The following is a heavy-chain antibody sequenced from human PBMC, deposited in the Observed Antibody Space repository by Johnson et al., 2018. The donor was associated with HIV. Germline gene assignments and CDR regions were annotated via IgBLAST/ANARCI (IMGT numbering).Heavy chain of an antibody. Sequence: QVQLVESGGGVVQPGRSLRLSCAASGFTFSSYGMHWVRQAPGKGLEWVAVIWYDGSNKYYADSVKGRFTISRDNSKNTLYLQMHSLRAEDTAVYYCAKDRTAGMGDAFDIWGQGTTVTVSS. V-gene: IGHV3-33*06. CDR3: AKDRTAGMGDAFDI. CDR1: GFTFSSYG. D-gene: IGHD6-13*01. CDR2: IWYDGSNK. J-gene: IGHJ3*02.